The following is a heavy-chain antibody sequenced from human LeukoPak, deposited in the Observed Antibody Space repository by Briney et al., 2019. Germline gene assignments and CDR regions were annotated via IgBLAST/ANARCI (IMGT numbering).Heavy chain of an antibody. CDR3: ARVGYSSGWSHFDL. CDR1: GGSISSSSYY. J-gene: IGHJ2*01. V-gene: IGHV4-39*07. D-gene: IGHD6-19*01. CDR2: IYYSGST. Sequence: KPSETLSLTCTASGGSISSSSYYWGWIRQPPGKGLEWIGSIYYSGSTYYNPSLKSRVTISVDTSKNQFSLKVNSVTAADTAVYYCARVGYSSGWSHFDLWGRGTLLTVSS.